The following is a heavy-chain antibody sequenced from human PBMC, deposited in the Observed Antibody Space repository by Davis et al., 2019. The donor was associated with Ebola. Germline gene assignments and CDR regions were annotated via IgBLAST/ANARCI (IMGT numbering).Heavy chain of an antibody. CDR2: INGGNDNT. CDR3: ARYGGTWSGFYGLLDY. CDR1: GYTFSTYA. Sequence: AASVKVSCRASGYTFSTYAMHWVRQAPGQRLEWMGWINGGNDNTKYSQKFQGRVTITRDTSATTAYMALSSLRSEATAVYYCARYGGTWSGFYGLLDYWGQGTLVTVSS. J-gene: IGHJ4*02. V-gene: IGHV1-3*01. D-gene: IGHD3-3*01.